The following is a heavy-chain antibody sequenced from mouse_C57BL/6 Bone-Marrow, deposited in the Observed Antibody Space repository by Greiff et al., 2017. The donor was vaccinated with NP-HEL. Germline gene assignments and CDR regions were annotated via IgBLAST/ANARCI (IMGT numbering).Heavy chain of an antibody. CDR2: IHPNSGST. CDR1: GYTFTSYW. J-gene: IGHJ1*03. CDR3: ARAPFTTVVARYFDV. Sequence: QVQLQQSGAELVKPGASVKLSCKASGYTFTSYWMHWVKQRPGQGLEWIGMIHPNSGSTNYNEKFKSKATLTVDKSSSTAYMQLSSLTSEDSAVYYCARAPFTTVVARYFDVWGTGTTVTVSS. V-gene: IGHV1-64*01. D-gene: IGHD1-1*01.